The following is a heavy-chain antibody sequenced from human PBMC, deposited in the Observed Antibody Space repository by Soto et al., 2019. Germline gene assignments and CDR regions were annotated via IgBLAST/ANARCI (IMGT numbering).Heavy chain of an antibody. D-gene: IGHD3-10*01. CDR3: ARGYYGSGSYFFSQSYCDYYDGMDV. J-gene: IGHJ6*02. CDR1: GYTFTSYD. Sequence: ASVKVSCKASGYTFTSYDINWVRQATGQGLEWMGWMNPNSGNTGYAQKFQGRVTMTRNTSIGTAYMELSSLRSEDTAVYYCARGYYGSGSYFFSQSYCDYYDGMDVWGQGTTVTVS. V-gene: IGHV1-8*01. CDR2: MNPNSGNT.